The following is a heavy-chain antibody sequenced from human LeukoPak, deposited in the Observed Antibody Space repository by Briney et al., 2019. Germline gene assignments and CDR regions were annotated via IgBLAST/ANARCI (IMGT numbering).Heavy chain of an antibody. V-gene: IGHV3-21*01. Sequence: RGSLRLSCAASGFTFSSYSMNWVRQAPGKGLEWVSSISSSSSYIYYADSVKGRFTISRDNAKNSLYLQMNSLRAEDTAVYYCAPKTGNDAFDIWGQGTMVTVSS. J-gene: IGHJ3*02. D-gene: IGHD1-1*01. CDR3: APKTGNDAFDI. CDR1: GFTFSSYS. CDR2: ISSSSSYI.